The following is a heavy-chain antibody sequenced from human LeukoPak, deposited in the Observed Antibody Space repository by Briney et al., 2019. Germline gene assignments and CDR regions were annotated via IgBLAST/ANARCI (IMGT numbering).Heavy chain of an antibody. CDR2: ISAYNGNT. CDR1: GYTFTSYG. D-gene: IGHD3-22*01. Sequence: ASVKVSCKASGYTFTSYGISWVRQAPGQGLEWMGWISAYNGNTNYAQKFQGRVTITADESTSTAYMELSSLRSEDTAVYYCARDARAYYYDSSGGFDYWGQGTLVTVSS. CDR3: ARDARAYYYDSSGGFDY. J-gene: IGHJ4*02. V-gene: IGHV1-18*01.